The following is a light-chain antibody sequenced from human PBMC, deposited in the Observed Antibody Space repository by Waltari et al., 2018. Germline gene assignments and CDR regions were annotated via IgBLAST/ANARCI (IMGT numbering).Light chain of an antibody. J-gene: IGKJ3*01. CDR3: LQVNSYPFT. CDR2: GGS. CDR1: QGISSY. V-gene: IGKV1-9*01. Sequence: IQFTQSPLSLSASAGDRVTITCRASQGISSYLAWYQQKAGRAPKLLIYGGSTLPNGVPSRFSGSGFGTDFTLTISSLQPEDFATYYCLQVNSYPFTFGPGTTVDIK.